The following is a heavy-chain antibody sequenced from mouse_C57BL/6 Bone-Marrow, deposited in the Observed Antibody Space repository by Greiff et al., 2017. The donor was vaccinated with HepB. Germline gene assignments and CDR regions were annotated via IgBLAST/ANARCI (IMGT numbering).Heavy chain of an antibody. Sequence: QVQLQQSGAELVKPGASVKISCKASGYTFTDYYINWVKQRPGQGLEWIGKIGPGSGSTYYNGKFKGKTTLTADKSSSTAYMQLSSLTSEDSAVYFCAREGYYGSRYFDYWGQGTTLTVSS. CDR2: IGPGSGST. CDR1: GYTFTDYY. V-gene: IGHV1-77*01. D-gene: IGHD1-1*01. CDR3: AREGYYGSRYFDY. J-gene: IGHJ2*01.